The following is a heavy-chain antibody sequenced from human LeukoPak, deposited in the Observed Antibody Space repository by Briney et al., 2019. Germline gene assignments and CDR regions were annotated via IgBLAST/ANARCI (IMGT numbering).Heavy chain of an antibody. CDR2: ILYSGTT. Sequence: PETQSLTCTVSGGSISGSHYSWGWIRQPPGKGLEWIANILYSGTTYYNPSLKSRVTISVDTSKNQFSLKLSSVTAADTAVYYCARLDPTADDDYWGQGTLATVSS. D-gene: IGHD2-2*01. V-gene: IGHV4-39*01. CDR1: GGSISGSHYS. J-gene: IGHJ4*02. CDR3: ARLDPTADDDY.